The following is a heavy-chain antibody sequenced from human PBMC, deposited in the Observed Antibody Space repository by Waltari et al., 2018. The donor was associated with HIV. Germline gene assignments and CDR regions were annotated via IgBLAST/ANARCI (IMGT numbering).Heavy chain of an antibody. Sequence: QLQLQESGPGLVKPSETLSLICTVSGGSIRSSSYYWGWIRQPPGKGLEWIGSIYYSGSTYYNPSLKSRVTISVDTSKNQFSLKLSSVTAADTAVYYCARPYSSSWYYFDYWGQGTLVTVSS. CDR3: ARPYSSSWYYFDY. CDR1: GGSIRSSSYY. V-gene: IGHV4-39*01. CDR2: IYYSGST. D-gene: IGHD6-13*01. J-gene: IGHJ4*02.